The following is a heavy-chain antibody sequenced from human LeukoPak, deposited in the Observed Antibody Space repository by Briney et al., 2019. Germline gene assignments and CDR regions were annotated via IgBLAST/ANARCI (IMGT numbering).Heavy chain of an antibody. V-gene: IGHV1-3*01. Sequence: ASVKVSCKASGYTFTSYAMHWVRQSPGQRLEWMGWINAGNGNTKYSQKFQGRVTITRDTSASTAYMELSSLRSEDTAVYYCARDRPPPRPLGPFDIWGQGTMVTVSS. CDR2: INAGNGNT. CDR3: ARDRPPPRPLGPFDI. D-gene: IGHD6-6*01. CDR1: GYTFTSYA. J-gene: IGHJ3*02.